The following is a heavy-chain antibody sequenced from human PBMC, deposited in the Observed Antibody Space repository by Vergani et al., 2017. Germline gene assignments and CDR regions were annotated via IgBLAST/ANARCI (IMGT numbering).Heavy chain of an antibody. Sequence: QVQLQESGPGLVKPSETLSLTCTVSGGSISSYYWSWIRQPPGKGLEWIGYNYYSGSTNYNPSLKSRVTISVDTSKNQFSLKLSSVTAADTAVYYCARGEWLVPDYWGQGTLVTVSS. V-gene: IGHV4-59*01. CDR2: NYYSGST. J-gene: IGHJ4*02. D-gene: IGHD6-19*01. CDR3: ARGEWLVPDY. CDR1: GGSISSYY.